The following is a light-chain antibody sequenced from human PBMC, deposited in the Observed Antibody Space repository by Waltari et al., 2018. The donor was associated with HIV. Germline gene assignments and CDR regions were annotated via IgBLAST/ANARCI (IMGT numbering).Light chain of an antibody. CDR2: DVS. CDR1: SSDVGGYNY. CDR3: SSYTSSSTPYV. J-gene: IGLJ1*01. V-gene: IGLV2-14*03. Sequence: QSALTQPASVSGSPRQSITISCTGTSSDVGGYNYVSWYQQHPGKAPKRMIYDVSKRPSGLSHRFSCSTSGNTASLTISGLQAEDEADYYCSSYTSSSTPYVFGTGTKVTVL.